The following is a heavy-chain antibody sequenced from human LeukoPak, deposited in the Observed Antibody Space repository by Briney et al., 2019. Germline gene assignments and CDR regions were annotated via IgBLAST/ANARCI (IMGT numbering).Heavy chain of an antibody. CDR2: INHSGST. D-gene: IGHD6-19*01. V-gene: IGHV4-34*01. CDR1: GGSFSGYY. Sequence: NPSETLSLTCAVYGGSFSGYYWSWIRQPPGKGLEWIGEINHSGSTNYNPSLKSRVTISVDTSKNQFSLKLSSVTAADTAVYYCARGELVIIKNYSSGWSRWQGNNWFDPWGQGTLVTVSS. J-gene: IGHJ5*02. CDR3: ARGELVIIKNYSSGWSRWQGNNWFDP.